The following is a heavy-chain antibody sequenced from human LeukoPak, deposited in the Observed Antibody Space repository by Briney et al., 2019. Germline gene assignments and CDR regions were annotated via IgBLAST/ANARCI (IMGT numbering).Heavy chain of an antibody. Sequence: GGSLRLSCAASGFTFSSYAMSWVRQAPGKGLEWVSAISGSGGSTYYADSVKGRFTISRDNSKNTLYLQMNSLRAEDTAVYYCAKVVKYYYDSSGYHDYWGQGTLVTVSS. CDR3: AKVVKYYYDSSGYHDY. V-gene: IGHV3-23*01. D-gene: IGHD3-22*01. CDR1: GFTFSSYA. CDR2: ISGSGGST. J-gene: IGHJ4*02.